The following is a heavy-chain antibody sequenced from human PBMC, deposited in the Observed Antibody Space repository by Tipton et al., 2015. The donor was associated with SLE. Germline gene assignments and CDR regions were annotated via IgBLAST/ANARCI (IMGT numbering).Heavy chain of an antibody. CDR2: IIPIFGTA. CDR3: AREVVPADYFDY. CDR1: GGTFSSYA. D-gene: IGHD2-2*01. Sequence: QLVQSGAEVKKPGASVKVSCKASGGTFSSYAISWVRQAPGQGLEWMEGIIPIFGTANYAQKFQGRVTITADESTSTAYMELSSLRSEDTAVYYCAREVVPADYFDYWGQGTLVTVSS. V-gene: IGHV1-69*01. J-gene: IGHJ4*02.